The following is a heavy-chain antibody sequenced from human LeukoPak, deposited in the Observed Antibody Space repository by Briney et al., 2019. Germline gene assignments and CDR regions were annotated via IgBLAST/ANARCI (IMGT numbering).Heavy chain of an antibody. CDR1: GGSFGGYY. Sequence: PSETLSLTCAVYGGSFGGYYWSWIRQPPGKGLEWIGEINHSGSTNYNPSLKSRVTISVDTSKNQFSLKLSSVTAADTAVYYCARGGSSWYNYYYMDVWGKGTTVTVSS. D-gene: IGHD6-13*01. CDR2: INHSGST. J-gene: IGHJ6*03. CDR3: ARGGSSWYNYYYMDV. V-gene: IGHV4-34*01.